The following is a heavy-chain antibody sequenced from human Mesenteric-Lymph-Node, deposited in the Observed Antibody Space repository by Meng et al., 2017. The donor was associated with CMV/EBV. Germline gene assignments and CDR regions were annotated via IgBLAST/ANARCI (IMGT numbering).Heavy chain of an antibody. D-gene: IGHD4-23*01. CDR2: MNPNSGNT. Sequence: ASVKVSCKASGYTFTSYDINWVRQATRQGLEWMGWMNPNSGNTGYAQKFQGRVTMTRNTSISTAYMELSSLRSEDTAVYYCARMSDSVGTSNSYYYYYGMDVWGQGTTVTVSS. CDR3: ARMSDSVGTSNSYYYYYGMDV. V-gene: IGHV1-8*01. J-gene: IGHJ6*02. CDR1: GYTFTSYD.